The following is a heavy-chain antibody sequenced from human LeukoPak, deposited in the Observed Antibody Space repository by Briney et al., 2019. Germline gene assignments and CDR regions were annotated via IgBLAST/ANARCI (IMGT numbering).Heavy chain of an antibody. CDR2: IYYSGSA. CDR1: GGSISSGGYY. J-gene: IGHJ5*02. CDR3: ARTGGGSCYSCNWFDP. D-gene: IGHD2-15*01. Sequence: PSQTLSLTCTVSGGSISSGGYYWSWIRQHPRKGLEWIGYIYYSGSAYYNPSLKSRVTISVDTSKNQFSLKLSSVTAADTAVYYCARTGGGSCYSCNWFDPWGQGTLVTVSS. V-gene: IGHV4-31*03.